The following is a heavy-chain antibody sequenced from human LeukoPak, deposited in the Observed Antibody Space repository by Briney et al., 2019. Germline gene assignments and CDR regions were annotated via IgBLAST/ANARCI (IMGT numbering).Heavy chain of an antibody. V-gene: IGHV3-13*04. CDR2: IGTTGET. CDR3: AREAVGYFDL. J-gene: IGHJ2*01. Sequence: GGSLRLSCAASGFTFSSYDMHCVRHVPGKGLECVSGIGTTGETDYPGSVKGRFTISRENVKNSLHLQMNSLRAGDTAVYYCAREAVGYFDLWGRGTPVTVSS. CDR1: GFTFSSYD. D-gene: IGHD1-26*01.